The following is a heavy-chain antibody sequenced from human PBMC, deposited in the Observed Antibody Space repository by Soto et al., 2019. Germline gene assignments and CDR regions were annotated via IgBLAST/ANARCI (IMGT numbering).Heavy chain of an antibody. J-gene: IGHJ6*02. CDR2: IWYDGSNE. Sequence: GGSLRLSCAASGFTFSSYGMHWVRQAPGKGLEWVAVIWYDGSNEYYADSVKGRFTISRDNSKNTLYLQMNSLRAEDTAVYYCARDRITMVRGVIAGMDVWGQGTKVTVSS. D-gene: IGHD3-10*01. V-gene: IGHV3-33*01. CDR1: GFTFSSYG. CDR3: ARDRITMVRGVIAGMDV.